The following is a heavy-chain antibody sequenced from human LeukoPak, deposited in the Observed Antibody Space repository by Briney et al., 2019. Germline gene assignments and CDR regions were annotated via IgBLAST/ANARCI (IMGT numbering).Heavy chain of an antibody. CDR3: ARLPGIAVAGTGYWFDP. CDR2: IYHSGST. CDR1: GGSISSSNW. Sequence: SETLSLTCAVSGGSISSSNWWSWVRQPPGKGLEWIGEIYHSGSTNYNPSLKSRVTISVDKSKNQFSLKLSSVTAADTAVYYCARLPGIAVAGTGYWFDPWGQGTLVTVSS. D-gene: IGHD6-19*01. J-gene: IGHJ5*02. V-gene: IGHV4-4*02.